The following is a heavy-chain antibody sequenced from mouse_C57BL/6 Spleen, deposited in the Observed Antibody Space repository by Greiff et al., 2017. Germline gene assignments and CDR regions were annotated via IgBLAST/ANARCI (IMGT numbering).Heavy chain of an antibody. Sequence: QVQLQQPGAELVRPGSSVKLSCKASGYTFTSYWMHWVKQRPIQGLEWIGNIDPSDSETHYNQKFKDKATLTVDKSSSTAYMQLSSLTSEDSAVYYCARGGDGSSYVDYWGQGTTRTVST. CDR2: IDPSDSET. J-gene: IGHJ2*01. D-gene: IGHD1-1*01. V-gene: IGHV1-52*01. CDR1: GYTFTSYW. CDR3: ARGGDGSSYVDY.